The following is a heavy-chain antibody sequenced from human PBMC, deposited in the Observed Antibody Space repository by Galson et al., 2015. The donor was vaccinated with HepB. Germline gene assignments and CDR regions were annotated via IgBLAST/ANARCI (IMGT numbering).Heavy chain of an antibody. CDR1: GYTFTSYG. J-gene: IGHJ4*02. CDR3: AKGDYSSSHRLGYYFDY. D-gene: IGHD6-13*01. CDR2: ISAYNGNT. V-gene: IGHV1-18*04. Sequence: SVKVSCKASGYTFTSYGISWVRQAPGQGLEWMGWISAYNGNTNYAQKLQGRVTMTTDTSTSTAYMELRSLRSDDTAVYYCAKGDYSSSHRLGYYFDYWGQGTLVTVSS.